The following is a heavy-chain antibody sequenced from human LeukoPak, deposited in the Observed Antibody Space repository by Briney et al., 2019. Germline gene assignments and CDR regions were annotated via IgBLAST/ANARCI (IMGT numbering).Heavy chain of an antibody. CDR3: ARIRSIYSSSPDDAFDI. D-gene: IGHD6-13*01. V-gene: IGHV1-2*02. CDR1: EYTFTSYY. Sequence: ASVKVSCKASEYTFTSYYMHWVRQAPGQGLEWMGWINPNSGGTNYAQKFQGRVTMTRDTSISTAYMELSRLRSDDTAVYYCARIRSIYSSSPDDAFDIWGQGTMVTVSS. CDR2: INPNSGGT. J-gene: IGHJ3*02.